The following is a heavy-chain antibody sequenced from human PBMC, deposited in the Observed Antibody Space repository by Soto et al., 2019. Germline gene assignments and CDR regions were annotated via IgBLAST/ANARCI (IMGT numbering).Heavy chain of an antibody. D-gene: IGHD3-10*01. CDR2: IYHSGST. CDR1: GYSISSGYY. V-gene: IGHV4-38-2*01. J-gene: IGHJ4*02. CDR3: ARGGYGSVPFDY. Sequence: SETLSLTCAVSGYSISSGYYLGWILQPPWKGLEWIGSIYHSGSTYYNPSLKSRVTISVDTSKNQFSLKLSSVTAADTAVYYCARGGYGSVPFDYWGQGTLVTVSS.